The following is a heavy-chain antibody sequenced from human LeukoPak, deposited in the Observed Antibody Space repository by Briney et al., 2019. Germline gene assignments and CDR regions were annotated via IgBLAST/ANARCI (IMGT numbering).Heavy chain of an antibody. J-gene: IGHJ6*02. D-gene: IGHD3-16*01. CDR2: ISPNSGDT. V-gene: IGHV1-2*02. CDR1: GHSFTGYF. CDR3: ARRFYYAMDV. Sequence: ASVKVSCKASGHSFTGYFMQWVRQAPGQGLEWMGWISPNSGDTNYAQKFQGRVTMTRDTSISTAYMELSRLRSDDAAVYYCARRFYYAMDVWGQGTTVTVSS.